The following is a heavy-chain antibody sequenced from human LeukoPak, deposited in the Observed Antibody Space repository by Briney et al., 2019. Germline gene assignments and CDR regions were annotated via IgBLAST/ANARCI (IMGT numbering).Heavy chain of an antibody. D-gene: IGHD3-22*01. CDR2: ISSSGSTI. Sequence: TGGSLRLSCAASGFTFSCYEMNWVRQAPGKWLEWVSYISSSGSTIYYADSVKGRFTISRDNAKNSLYLQMNSLRAEDTAVYYCARLGNYYDSSGYHVGAFDIWGQGTIVTVSS. CDR1: GFTFSCYE. J-gene: IGHJ3*02. CDR3: ARLGNYYDSSGYHVGAFDI. V-gene: IGHV3-48*03.